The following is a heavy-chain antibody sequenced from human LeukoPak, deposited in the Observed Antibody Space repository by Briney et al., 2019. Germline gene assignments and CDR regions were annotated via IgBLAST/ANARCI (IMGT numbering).Heavy chain of an antibody. J-gene: IGHJ4*02. CDR2: ISYDGSNK. Sequence: PGGSLRLSCAASGFTFSSYGMHWVRQAPGKGLEWVAVISYDGSNKYYADSVKGRFTISRDNSKNTLYLQMNSLSAEDTAVYYCAKGKNYGDPRDFEYWGQGTLVTVSS. CDR1: GFTFSSYG. CDR3: AKGKNYGDPRDFEY. D-gene: IGHD4-17*01. V-gene: IGHV3-30*18.